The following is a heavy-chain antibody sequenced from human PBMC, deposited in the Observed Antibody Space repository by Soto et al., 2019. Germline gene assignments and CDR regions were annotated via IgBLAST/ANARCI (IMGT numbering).Heavy chain of an antibody. CDR2: IWTNGGT. D-gene: IGHD2-15*01. V-gene: IGHV3-66*01. CDR1: GFSVTASY. J-gene: IGHJ5*02. CDR3: ARAEVDMPTP. Sequence: EMYLVDSGGGLVQPGGSLRLSCAASGFSVTASYMIWVRQALGKGLEFVSVIWTNGGTLYADSVKGRFILSRDNSMNTVYLQMNSLRVEDTAVYYCARAEVDMPTPWGQGTLVTVSS.